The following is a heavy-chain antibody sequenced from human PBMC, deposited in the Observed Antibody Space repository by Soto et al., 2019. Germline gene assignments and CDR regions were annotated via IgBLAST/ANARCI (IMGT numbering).Heavy chain of an antibody. CDR2: ISYDGSNK. J-gene: IGHJ6*02. CDR1: GFTFSSYA. CDR3: ARDLESDIVVVPAAIAPYGMDV. Sequence: VGSLRLSCAASGFTFSSYAMHWVRQAPGKGLEWVAVISYDGSNKYYADSVKGRFTISRDNSKNTLYLQMNSLRAEDTAVYYCARDLESDIVVVPAAIAPYGMDVWGQGTTVTVSS. D-gene: IGHD2-2*01. V-gene: IGHV3-30-3*01.